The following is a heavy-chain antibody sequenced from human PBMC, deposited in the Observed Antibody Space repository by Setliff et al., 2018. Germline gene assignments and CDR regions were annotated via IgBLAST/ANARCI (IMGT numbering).Heavy chain of an antibody. CDR2: MNPNSGNT. CDR1: GYTFTSYD. CDR3: AARCSSTSCRYYYGSGSSVPFDY. J-gene: IGHJ4*02. Sequence: ASVKVSCKASGYTFTSYDINWVRQATRQGLEWMGWMNPNSGNTGYAQKFQGRVTITADESTSTAYMELSSLRSEDTAVYYCAARCSSTSCRYYYGSGSSVPFDYWGQGTLVTVSS. D-gene: IGHD3-10*01. V-gene: IGHV1-8*03.